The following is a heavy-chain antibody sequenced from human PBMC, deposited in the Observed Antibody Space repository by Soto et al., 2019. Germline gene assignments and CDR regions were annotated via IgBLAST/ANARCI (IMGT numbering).Heavy chain of an antibody. Sequence: SETLSLTCAVYGGSFSGYYWSWIRQPPGKGLEWIGEINHSGSTNYNPSLKSRVTISVDTSKNQFSLKLSSVTAADTAVYYCARVLGYCSGGSCPAGPHDAFDIWGQGTMVTVSS. J-gene: IGHJ3*02. V-gene: IGHV4-34*01. D-gene: IGHD2-15*01. CDR3: ARVLGYCSGGSCPAGPHDAFDI. CDR1: GGSFSGYY. CDR2: INHSGST.